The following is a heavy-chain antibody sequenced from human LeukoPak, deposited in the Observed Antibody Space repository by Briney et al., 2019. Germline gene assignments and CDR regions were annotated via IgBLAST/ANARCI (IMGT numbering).Heavy chain of an antibody. CDR1: GFIFSNYG. CDR2: IKQDGSEK. CDR3: ARGKYYYDSTGYYPGGDY. Sequence: GGSLRLSCVASGFIFSNYGMHWVRQAPGKGLEWVANIKQDGSEKYYVDSMKGRFTISRDNAKNSLYLQMNSLRAEDTAVYYCARGKYYYDSTGYYPGGDYWGQGTLVTVSS. V-gene: IGHV3-7*01. D-gene: IGHD3-22*01. J-gene: IGHJ4*02.